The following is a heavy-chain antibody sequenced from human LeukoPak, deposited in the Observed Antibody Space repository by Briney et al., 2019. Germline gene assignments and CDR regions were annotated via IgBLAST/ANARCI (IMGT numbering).Heavy chain of an antibody. CDR2: IIPIFGTA. J-gene: IGHJ4*02. CDR1: GGTFSSYA. V-gene: IGHV1-69*05. D-gene: IGHD2-2*01. Sequence: SVNVSCKASGGTFSSYAISWVRQAPGQGLEWMGGIIPIFGTANYAQKFQGRVTITTDESTSTAYMELSSLRSEDTAVYYCARDEAERYCSSTSCPMWYWGQGTLVTVSS. CDR3: ARDEAERYCSSTSCPMWY.